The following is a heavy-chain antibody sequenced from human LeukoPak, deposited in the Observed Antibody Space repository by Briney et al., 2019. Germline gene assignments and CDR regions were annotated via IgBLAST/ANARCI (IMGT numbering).Heavy chain of an antibody. V-gene: IGHV3-33*01. D-gene: IGHD2-15*01. CDR2: IWYDGSNK. Sequence: PGGSLRLSCAASGFTFSSYGMHWVRQAPGKGLEWVAVIWYDGSNKYYADSVKGRFTISRDNATNTLYLQMNSLRAEDTAVYYCARGGGSGGSCYDWGQGILVTVSS. CDR3: ARGGGSGGSCYD. CDR1: GFTFSSYG. J-gene: IGHJ4*02.